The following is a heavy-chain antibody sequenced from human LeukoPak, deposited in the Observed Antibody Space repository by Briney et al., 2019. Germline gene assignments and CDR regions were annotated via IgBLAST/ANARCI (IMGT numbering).Heavy chain of an antibody. V-gene: IGHV6-1*01. J-gene: IGHJ5*02. D-gene: IGHD6-19*01. CDR2: TYYRSKWYN. Sequence: SQTLSLTCAISGDSVSSNSAAWNWIRQSPSRGLEWLGSTYYRSKWYNDYAVSVKSRITINPDTSKNQFSLQLNTVTPEDTAVYYCAREFYSSGWLYNWFDPWGQGTLVTVSS. CDR3: AREFYSSGWLYNWFDP. CDR1: GDSVSSNSAA.